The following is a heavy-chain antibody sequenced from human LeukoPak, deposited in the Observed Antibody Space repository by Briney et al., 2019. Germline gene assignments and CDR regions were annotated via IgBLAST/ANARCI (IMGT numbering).Heavy chain of an antibody. CDR3: AREVVVVAANSRFDP. CDR1: TFTFSSYW. D-gene: IGHD2-15*01. J-gene: IGHJ5*02. V-gene: IGHV3-7*01. Sequence: GGSLRLSCAASTFTFSSYWMSWVRQAPGKGLEWVANIGQDGSEKYYVDSVKGRFTISRDNAKNSLYLQMNSLRAEDTAVYYCAREVVVVAANSRFDPWGQGTLDTVSS. CDR2: IGQDGSEK.